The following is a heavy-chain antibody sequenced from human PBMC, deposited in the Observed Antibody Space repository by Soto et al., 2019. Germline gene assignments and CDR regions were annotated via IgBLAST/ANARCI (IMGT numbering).Heavy chain of an antibody. V-gene: IGHV3-23*01. CDR2: ISGSGGST. CDR1: GFTFSSYA. Sequence: GGSLRLSCAASGFTFSSYAMSWVRQAPGKGLEWVSAISGSGGSTYYADSVKGRFTISRDNSKNTLYLQMNSLRAEDTAVYYCAKDGGIVVARPYYFDYWGQGTLVTVSS. J-gene: IGHJ4*02. D-gene: IGHD3-22*01. CDR3: AKDGGIVVARPYYFDY.